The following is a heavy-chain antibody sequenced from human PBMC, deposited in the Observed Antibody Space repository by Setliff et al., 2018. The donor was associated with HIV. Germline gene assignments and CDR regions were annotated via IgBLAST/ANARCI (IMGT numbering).Heavy chain of an antibody. D-gene: IGHD3-9*01. Sequence: PGGSLKISCKGSGYSFTNYWIGWVRQLPGKGLEWMGIIYPGDSDTRYSPSFQGQVTISADKSISTAYLQWSSLKASDTAMYYCARQGDYHILTGYYSGPHDAFDIWGQGTMVTVSS. V-gene: IGHV5-51*01. CDR1: GYSFTNYW. J-gene: IGHJ3*02. CDR2: IYPGDSDT. CDR3: ARQGDYHILTGYYSGPHDAFDI.